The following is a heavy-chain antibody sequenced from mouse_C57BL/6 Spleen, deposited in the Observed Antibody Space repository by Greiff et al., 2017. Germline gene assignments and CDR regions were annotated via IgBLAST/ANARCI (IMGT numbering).Heavy chain of an antibody. CDR3: ARENYYGSSYDFDY. CDR2: IYPSSGST. CDR1: GYTFTSYW. V-gene: IGHV1-55*01. D-gene: IGHD1-1*01. J-gene: IGHJ2*01. Sequence: QVQLQQPGAELVKPGASVKMSCTASGYTFTSYWITWVKQRPGQGLEWIGDIYPSSGSTNYNEKFKSKATLTVDTSSSTAYMQLSSLTSEDSAVDYCARENYYGSSYDFDYWGQGTTLTVSA.